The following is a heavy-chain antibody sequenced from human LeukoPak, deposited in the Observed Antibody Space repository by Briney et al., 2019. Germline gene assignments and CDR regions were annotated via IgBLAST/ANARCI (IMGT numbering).Heavy chain of an antibody. CDR1: GGSISSGDYY. Sequence: SQTLSLTCTVSGGSISSGDYYWSWIRQPPGKGLEWIGYIYYSGSTYYNPSLKSRVTISVDTSKNQFSLKLSSATAADTAVYYCARDLLPQRESYYDFWSGYTIWGQGTLVTVSS. CDR3: ARDLLPQRESYYDFWSGYTI. D-gene: IGHD3-3*01. V-gene: IGHV4-30-4*01. J-gene: IGHJ4*02. CDR2: IYYSGST.